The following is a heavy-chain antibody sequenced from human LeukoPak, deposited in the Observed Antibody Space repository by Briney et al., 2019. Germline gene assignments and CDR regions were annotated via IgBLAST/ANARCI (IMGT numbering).Heavy chain of an antibody. CDR3: ARDPIPDGDASVWFDP. CDR2: IYHSGST. Sequence: PSETLSLTCTVSGGSISSGGYYWSWIRQPPGKGLEWIGYIYHSGSTYYNPSLKSRVTISVDRSKNQFSLKLSSVTAADTAVYYCARDPIPDGDASVWFDPWGQGTLVTVSS. J-gene: IGHJ5*02. CDR1: GGSISSGGYY. D-gene: IGHD5-24*01. V-gene: IGHV4-30-2*01.